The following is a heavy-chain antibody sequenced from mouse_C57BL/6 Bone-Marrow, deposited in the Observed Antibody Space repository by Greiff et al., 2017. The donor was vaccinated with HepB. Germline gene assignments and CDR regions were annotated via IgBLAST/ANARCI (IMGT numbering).Heavy chain of an antibody. J-gene: IGHJ2*01. CDR3: ARERGNYVDY. Sequence: EVKLMESEGGLVQPGSSMKLSCTASGFTFSDYYMAWVRQVPEKGLEWVANINYDGSSTYYLDSLKSRFIISRDNAKNILYLQMSSLKSEDTATYYCARERGNYVDYWGQGTTLTVSS. CDR1: GFTFSDYY. CDR2: INYDGSST. V-gene: IGHV5-16*01.